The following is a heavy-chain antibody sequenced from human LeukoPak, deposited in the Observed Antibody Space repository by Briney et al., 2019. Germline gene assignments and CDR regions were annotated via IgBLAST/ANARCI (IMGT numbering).Heavy chain of an antibody. V-gene: IGHV4-39*01. J-gene: IGHJ4*02. D-gene: IGHD1/OR15-1a*01. CDR2: IYYSGNT. CDR1: GGSISSGSYY. CDR3: ARIGRTWNKEGPFDY. Sequence: PSETLSLTCTVSGGSISSGSYYWGWIRQPPGKGLEWIGSIYYSGNTYYNPSHKSRVTISVDTSRNQFSLRLSSVTAEDTAFYYCARIGRTWNKEGPFDYWGQGTLVTVSS.